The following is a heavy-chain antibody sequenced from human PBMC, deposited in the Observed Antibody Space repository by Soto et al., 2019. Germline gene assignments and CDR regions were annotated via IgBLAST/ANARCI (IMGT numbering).Heavy chain of an antibody. J-gene: IGHJ4*02. D-gene: IGHD3-3*01. V-gene: IGHV4-34*01. CDR1: GGSFSGYY. Sequence: PSETLSLTCAVYGGSFSGYYWSWIRQPPGKGLEWIGEINHSGSTNYNPSLKSRVTISVDTSKNLFSLKLSSVTAADTAVYYCARGGRFALRFNFSWFDYWGQGTLVTVSS. CDR2: INHSGST. CDR3: ARGGRFALRFNFSWFDY.